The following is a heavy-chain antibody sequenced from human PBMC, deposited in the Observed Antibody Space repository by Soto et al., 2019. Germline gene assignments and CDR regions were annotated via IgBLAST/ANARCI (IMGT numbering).Heavy chain of an antibody. V-gene: IGHV1-69*01. CDR3: ARQRDRGAFDI. CDR1: GGTFSSYA. CDR2: IIPIFGTA. D-gene: IGHD2-21*02. Sequence: QVQLVQSGAEVKKPGSSVKVSCKASGGTFSSYAISWGRQAPGQGLEWMGGIIPIFGTANYAQKFQGRVTTTADESTSAAYMELSSLVCEDTAVYYCARQRDRGAFDIWGHGTMVTVSS. J-gene: IGHJ3*02.